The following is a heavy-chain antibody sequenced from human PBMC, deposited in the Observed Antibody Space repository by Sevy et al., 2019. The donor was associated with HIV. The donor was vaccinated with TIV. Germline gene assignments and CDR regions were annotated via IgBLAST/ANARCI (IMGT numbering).Heavy chain of an antibody. D-gene: IGHD2-8*01. J-gene: IGHJ4*02. Sequence: SETLSLTCAVYGGSFSGYYWSWIRQPPGKGLEWIGEINHSGSTNYNPSLKSRVTISVDTSKNQFSLKLTSVTAADTAVYYCAGVQWHGGPSGTEHYWGQGTLVTVSS. CDR1: GGSFSGYY. CDR2: INHSGST. V-gene: IGHV4-34*01. CDR3: AGVQWHGGPSGTEHY.